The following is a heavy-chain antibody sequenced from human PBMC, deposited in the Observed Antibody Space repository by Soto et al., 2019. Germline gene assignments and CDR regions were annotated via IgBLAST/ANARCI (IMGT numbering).Heavy chain of an antibody. Sequence: PGGSLRLSCAASGFTFSSYGMHWVRQAPGKGLEWVAVISYDGSNKYYADSVKGRFTISRDNSKNTLYLQMNSLRAEDTAVYYCAKLPSMSSGWDHWGQGTLVTVSS. V-gene: IGHV3-30*18. CDR2: ISYDGSNK. CDR3: AKLPSMSSGWDH. J-gene: IGHJ4*02. CDR1: GFTFSSYG. D-gene: IGHD6-19*01.